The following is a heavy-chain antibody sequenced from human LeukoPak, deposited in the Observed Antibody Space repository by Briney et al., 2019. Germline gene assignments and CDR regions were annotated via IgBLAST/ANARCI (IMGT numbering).Heavy chain of an antibody. CDR1: GGSFSGFY. J-gene: IGHJ6*03. D-gene: IGHD3-3*01. CDR2: INQSGTT. Sequence: PSETLSLTCAMYGGSFSGFYWSWIRQSPERGLEYIGEINQSGTTNYNLSLKSRVTISVDTSKNQFSLKLSSVTAADTAVYYCAREYYDFWSGYYAGSSWYRSYMDVWGKGTTVTVSS. V-gene: IGHV4-34*01. CDR3: AREYYDFWSGYYAGSSWYRSYMDV.